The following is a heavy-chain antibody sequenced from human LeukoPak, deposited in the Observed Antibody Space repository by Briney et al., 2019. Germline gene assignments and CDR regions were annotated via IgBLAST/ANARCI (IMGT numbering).Heavy chain of an antibody. V-gene: IGHV3-74*01. CDR1: GFIFSSYW. Sequence: GGSLRLSCAGSGFIFSSYWMHWVRQAPGKGLVWVSRIKTDGTTTYYADSVKGRFTVSRDNAKNTLYLQMTSLRAEDTAVYYCARDEGWGQGTLVTVSS. J-gene: IGHJ4*02. CDR2: IKTDGTTT. CDR3: ARDEG.